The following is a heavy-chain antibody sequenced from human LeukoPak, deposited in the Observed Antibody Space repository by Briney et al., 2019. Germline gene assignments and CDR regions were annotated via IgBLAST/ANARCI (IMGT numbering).Heavy chain of an antibody. CDR3: ARGDCSSTSSYREGYYFGY. Sequence: PSETLSLTCTVSGGPISSYYWSWIRQPPGKGLEWIGYIYYSGSTNYNPSLKSRVTISVDTSKNQFSLKLSSVTAADTAVYYCARGDCSSTSSYREGYYFGYWGQGTLVTVSS. CDR2: IYYSGST. D-gene: IGHD2-2*02. CDR1: GGPISSYY. J-gene: IGHJ4*02. V-gene: IGHV4-59*01.